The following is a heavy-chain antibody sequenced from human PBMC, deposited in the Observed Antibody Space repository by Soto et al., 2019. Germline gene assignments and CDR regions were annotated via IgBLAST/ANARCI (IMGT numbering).Heavy chain of an antibody. CDR1: GFTFSSYW. Sequence: GGSLRLSCAASGFTFSSYWMSWVRQAPGKGLEWVANIKQDGSEKYYVDSVKGRFTISRDNAKNSLYLQMNSLRAEDTAVYYCARTYYDFWSGPDVWGKGTTVTVSS. V-gene: IGHV3-7*01. CDR3: ARTYYDFWSGPDV. J-gene: IGHJ6*04. D-gene: IGHD3-3*01. CDR2: IKQDGSEK.